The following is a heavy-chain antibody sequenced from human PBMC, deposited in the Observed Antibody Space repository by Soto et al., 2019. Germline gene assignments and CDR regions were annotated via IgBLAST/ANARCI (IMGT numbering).Heavy chain of an antibody. V-gene: IGHV3-30*18. J-gene: IGHJ6*02. CDR3: AKEGRDPDYYYGMDV. CDR1: GFIFSIYG. Sequence: QVQLVESGGGVVQPGRSLRLSCAPSGFIFSIYGMHWVRQAPGKGLEWVAAISYDGSNKYYVDSVKGRFTISRDNSKNTLSLQMNSRRAEDTAVYYCAKEGRDPDYYYGMDVWGQGTTVTVSS. CDR2: ISYDGSNK.